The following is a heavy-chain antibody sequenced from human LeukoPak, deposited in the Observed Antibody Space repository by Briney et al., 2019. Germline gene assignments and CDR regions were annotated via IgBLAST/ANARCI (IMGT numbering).Heavy chain of an antibody. J-gene: IGHJ5*02. CDR2: IYSGADT. D-gene: IGHD1-14*01. CDR1: GFIVSSNH. V-gene: IGHV3-53*01. CDR3: ARDHHRRFDP. Sequence: PGGSLRLSCAASGFIVSSNHMSWVRQAPGKGLEWVSIIYSGADTYYADSVKGRFTVSRDNSKNTVYLQMNTLRAEDTAVYYCARDHHRRFDPRGQGTLVTVSS.